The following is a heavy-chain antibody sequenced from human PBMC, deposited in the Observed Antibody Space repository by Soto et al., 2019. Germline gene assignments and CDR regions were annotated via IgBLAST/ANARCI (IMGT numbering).Heavy chain of an antibody. V-gene: IGHV4-30-4*01. J-gene: IGHJ4*02. CDR1: GGSISSGDYY. CDR3: AREVDTAMVRYYFDY. Sequence: PSETMSLTCTVSGGSISSGDYYWSWIRQPPGKGLEWIGYIYYSGSTYYNPSLKSRVTISVDTSKNQFSLKLSSVTAADTAVYYCAREVDTAMVRYYFDYWGQGTLVTVSS. CDR2: IYYSGST. D-gene: IGHD5-18*01.